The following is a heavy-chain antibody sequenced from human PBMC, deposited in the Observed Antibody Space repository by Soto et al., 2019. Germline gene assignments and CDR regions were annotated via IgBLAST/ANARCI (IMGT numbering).Heavy chain of an antibody. D-gene: IGHD6-13*01. CDR2: IHSSGST. Sequence: QVQLQASGPGLVKPSETLSLTCTVSGASMNSYHWSWIRQPAWKGLEWIGHIHSSGSTNYNPSLKSRVTMSVDTSKNQFSLRLMSLTAADTAVYYCARDQGVAAAGITWFDPWGQGSLVTVSS. J-gene: IGHJ5*02. V-gene: IGHV4-4*07. CDR3: ARDQGVAAAGITWFDP. CDR1: GASMNSYH.